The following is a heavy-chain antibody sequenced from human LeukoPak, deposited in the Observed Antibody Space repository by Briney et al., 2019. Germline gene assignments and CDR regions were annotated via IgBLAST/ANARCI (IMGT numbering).Heavy chain of an antibody. V-gene: IGHV1-2*02. CDR3: ASVPPYSGYDFVDY. Sequence: ASVKVSCKASGYSFTGYYMHWVRQAPGQGLEWMGWINPNSGSTNYAQKFQGRVTMTRDTSINTAYMELSSLRSEDTAVYYCASVPPYSGYDFVDYWGQGTLVTVSS. CDR2: INPNSGST. D-gene: IGHD5-12*01. J-gene: IGHJ4*02. CDR1: GYSFTGYY.